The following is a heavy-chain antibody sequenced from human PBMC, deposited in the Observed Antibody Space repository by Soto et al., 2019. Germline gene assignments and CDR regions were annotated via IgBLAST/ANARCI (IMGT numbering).Heavy chain of an antibody. V-gene: IGHV3-23*01. D-gene: IGHD2-2*01. CDR3: AKGPAIVVVPAGDY. CDR2: ISGSGGST. Sequence: GESLKISCAASGFTFSSYAMSWVRQAPGKGLEWVSAISGSGGSTYYADSVKGRFTISRDNSKNTLYLQLNSLRAEDTAVYYFAKGPAIVVVPAGDYWGQGTLVTVSS. CDR1: GFTFSSYA. J-gene: IGHJ4*02.